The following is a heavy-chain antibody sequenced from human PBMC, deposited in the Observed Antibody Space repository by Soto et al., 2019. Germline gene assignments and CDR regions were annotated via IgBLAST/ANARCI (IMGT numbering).Heavy chain of an antibody. D-gene: IGHD2-8*01. CDR3: AGPGNRVYALDAFDI. CDR2: IYHSGTT. CDR1: SGSMSSSNW. Sequence: SETLSLTCAVSSGSMSSSNWWSWVRQPPGRGLEWIGEIYHSGTTNYNPSLKSRVTISVDTSTSTVYMELSSLRSEDTAVYYCAGPGNRVYALDAFDIWGQGTMVTVSS. V-gene: IGHV4-4*02. J-gene: IGHJ3*02.